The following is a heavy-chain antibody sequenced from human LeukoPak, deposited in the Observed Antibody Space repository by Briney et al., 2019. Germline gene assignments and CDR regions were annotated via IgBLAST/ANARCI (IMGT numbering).Heavy chain of an antibody. D-gene: IGHD3-22*01. CDR1: GYTFTSYG. Sequence: ASVKVSCKASGYTFTSYGISWARQAPGQGLEWMGWISAYNGNTNYAQKLQGRVTMTTDTSTSTAYMELRSLRSDDTAVYYCARRPVASYYYDSSLTFDYWGQGTLVTVSS. CDR3: ARRPVASYYYDSSLTFDY. V-gene: IGHV1-18*01. J-gene: IGHJ4*02. CDR2: ISAYNGNT.